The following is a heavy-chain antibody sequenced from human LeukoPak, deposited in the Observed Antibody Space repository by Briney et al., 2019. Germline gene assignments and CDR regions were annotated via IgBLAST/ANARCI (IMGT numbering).Heavy chain of an antibody. J-gene: IGHJ4*02. Sequence: PSETLSLTCTVSGGSISSSSYYWGWLRQPPGKGLEWIGNIYYTRNTYYNPSLKSRVSISVDTSKNQFSLKLSSVAAADTAVYYCAGQYEPARSSFDYWGQGTLVTVSS. CDR3: AGQYEPARSSFDY. V-gene: IGHV4-39*01. D-gene: IGHD1-14*01. CDR2: IYYTRNT. CDR1: GGSISSSSYY.